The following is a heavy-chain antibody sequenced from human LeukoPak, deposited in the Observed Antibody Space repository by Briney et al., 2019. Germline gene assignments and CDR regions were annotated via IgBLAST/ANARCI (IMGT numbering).Heavy chain of an antibody. CDR3: ARGLQGPSEYYYYYMDV. CDR1: GGSISSGGYY. J-gene: IGHJ6*03. Sequence: SSETLSLTCTVSGGSISSGGYYWGWIRQPPGKGLEWIGYIYHSGSTYYNPSLKSRVTISVDRSKNQFSLKLSSVTAADTAVYYCARGLQGPSEYYYYYMDVWGKGTTVTVSS. V-gene: IGHV4-30-2*01. D-gene: IGHD4-11*01. CDR2: IYHSGST.